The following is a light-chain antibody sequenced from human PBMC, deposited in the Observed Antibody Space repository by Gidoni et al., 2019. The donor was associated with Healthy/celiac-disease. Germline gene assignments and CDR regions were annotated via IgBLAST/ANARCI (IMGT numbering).Light chain of an antibody. Sequence: QSALTPPASVSGSPGQSLTISCTGTSSDVGSYNLVSWYTQHPGKAPKLMIYEVSKRPSGVSNRFSGSKSGNTASLTISGLQAEDEADYYCCSYAGSSTFVVFGGGTKLTVL. CDR3: CSYAGSSTFVV. CDR1: SSDVGSYNL. J-gene: IGLJ2*01. V-gene: IGLV2-23*02. CDR2: EVS.